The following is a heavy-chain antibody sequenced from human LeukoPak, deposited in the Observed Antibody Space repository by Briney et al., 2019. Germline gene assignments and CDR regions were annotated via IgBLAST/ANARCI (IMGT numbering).Heavy chain of an antibody. J-gene: IGHJ4*02. CDR3: ARSRGYSGYAFFDY. Sequence: SETLSLTCAVSGGSISSGGYSWSWIRQPPGKGLEWIGYIYHSGSTYYNPSLKSRVTISVDRSKNQFSLKLCSVTAADTAVYYCARSRGYSGYAFFDYWGQGTLVTVSS. CDR2: IYHSGST. D-gene: IGHD5-12*01. V-gene: IGHV4-30-2*01. CDR1: GGSISSGGYS.